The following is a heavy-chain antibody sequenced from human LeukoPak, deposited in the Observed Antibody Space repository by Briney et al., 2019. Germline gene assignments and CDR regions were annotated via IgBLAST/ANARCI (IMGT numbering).Heavy chain of an antibody. CDR3: ASTHRDHMDDGFDY. D-gene: IGHD2-21*01. V-gene: IGHV1-69*13. CDR2: IIPIFGTA. Sequence: SVKVSCKASGGTFSSYAISWVRQAPGQGLEWMGGIIPIFGTANYAQKFQGRVTITADESTSTAYMELSSLRSEDTAVYYCASTHRDHMDDGFDYWGQETLVTVSS. CDR1: GGTFSSYA. J-gene: IGHJ4*02.